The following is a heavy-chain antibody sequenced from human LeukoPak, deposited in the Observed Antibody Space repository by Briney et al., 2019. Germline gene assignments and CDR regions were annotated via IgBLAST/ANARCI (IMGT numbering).Heavy chain of an antibody. CDR2: IKEDGSEK. V-gene: IGHV3-7*04. CDR1: GFTFSSYW. CDR3: ARAAGTTRTFGY. J-gene: IGHJ4*02. Sequence: PGGSLRLSCAASGFTFSSYWMGWLRQAPGRGLECVAYIKEDGSEKNYVGSVKGRFTTSRDNAKNSLWLQMNSLRVEDTATYYCARAAGTTRTFGYWGQGILVTVSS. D-gene: IGHD1-7*01.